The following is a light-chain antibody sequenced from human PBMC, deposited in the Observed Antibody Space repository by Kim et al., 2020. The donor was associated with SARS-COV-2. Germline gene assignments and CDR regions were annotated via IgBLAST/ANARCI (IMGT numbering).Light chain of an antibody. V-gene: IGKV3-15*01. Sequence: AGGRATLTCRASQSVSSNLAWYQQKPGQAPRHLIYGESTRATGIPARFSGSGSGTEFTLTISILQSEDFAFYYCQHSNNWPPGRTFGQGTKVDIK. J-gene: IGKJ1*01. CDR2: GES. CDR3: QHSNNWPPGRT. CDR1: QSVSSN.